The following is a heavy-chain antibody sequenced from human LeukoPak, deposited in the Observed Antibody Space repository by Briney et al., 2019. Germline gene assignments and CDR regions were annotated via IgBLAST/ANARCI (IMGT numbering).Heavy chain of an antibody. J-gene: IGHJ4*02. CDR2: IYSGGST. CDR1: GFSFNSYA. CDR3: ARDHYYNSSGYYRFDY. V-gene: IGHV3-53*01. D-gene: IGHD3-22*01. Sequence: GGSLRLYCAASGFSFNSYAMSWVRQAPGQGLEWVSVIYSGGSTYYADSVKGRCTISRDNSKTTLYLQMTSLRAEDTAVYYCARDHYYNSSGYYRFDYWGQGTLVTVSS.